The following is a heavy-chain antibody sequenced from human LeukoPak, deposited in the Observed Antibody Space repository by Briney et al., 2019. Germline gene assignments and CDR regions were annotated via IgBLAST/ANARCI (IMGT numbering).Heavy chain of an antibody. CDR3: ARVTGTTLYYYMDV. V-gene: IGHV4-34*01. J-gene: IGHJ6*03. D-gene: IGHD1-7*01. Sequence: SETLSLTCAVSGGSFSGYSWSWIRQPPGKGLEWIGDINHSGSTNYKPSLKSRVTLSVDTSKNQFSLKLSSVTAADTAVYYCARVTGTTLYYYMDVWGKGTTVTVSS. CDR2: INHSGST. CDR1: GGSFSGYS.